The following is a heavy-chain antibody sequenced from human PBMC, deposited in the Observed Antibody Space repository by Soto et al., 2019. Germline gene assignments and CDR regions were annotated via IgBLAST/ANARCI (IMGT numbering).Heavy chain of an antibody. J-gene: IGHJ6*02. Sequence: EVQLVESGGGLVQPGRSLRLSCAASGFTFDDYAMHWVRQAPGKGLEWVSGISWNSGSIGYADSVKGRFTISRDNAKNSLYLQMNSLRAEDTALYYCAKDIDDYYDSRDGVLGMDVWGQGTTVTVSS. D-gene: IGHD3-22*01. V-gene: IGHV3-9*01. CDR2: ISWNSGSI. CDR1: GFTFDDYA. CDR3: AKDIDDYYDSRDGVLGMDV.